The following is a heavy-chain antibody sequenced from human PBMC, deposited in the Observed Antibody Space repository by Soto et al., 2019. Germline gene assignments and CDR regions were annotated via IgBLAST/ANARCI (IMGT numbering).Heavy chain of an antibody. D-gene: IGHD2-8*02. Sequence: PSETLSLTCTVSGGSMNNYYWSWIRQPPGKGLEWIGYIYSSGSTNYSPSLSSRVTMSLDTSKSQFSLRLDSVSAADTAVYYCAREDKTVSCPGGTCPPPRAIDVWGQGTTVT. CDR1: GGSMNNYY. CDR2: IYSSGST. V-gene: IGHV4-59*01. J-gene: IGHJ6*02. CDR3: AREDKTVSCPGGTCPPPRAIDV.